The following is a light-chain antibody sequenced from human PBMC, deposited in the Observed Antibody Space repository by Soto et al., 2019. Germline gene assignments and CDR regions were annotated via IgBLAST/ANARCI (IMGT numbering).Light chain of an antibody. CDR2: GVS. V-gene: IGKV3-15*01. CDR3: QQSNNWPPLN. J-gene: IGKJ4*01. CDR1: QSVAGN. Sequence: EIVMTQSPATLSVSPGETATLSCSASQSVAGNLAWYQQKPGQPPRLLIYGVSTRATGVPARFSGSGSETDFSLTISSLQIEDFALYYCQQSNNWPPLNFGGGTKVDIK.